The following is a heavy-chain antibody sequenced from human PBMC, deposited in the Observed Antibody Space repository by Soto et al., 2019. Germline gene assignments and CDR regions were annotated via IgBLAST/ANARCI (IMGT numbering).Heavy chain of an antibody. V-gene: IGHV3-15*05. CDR3: STGAPSSGSDFDY. J-gene: IGHJ4*02. D-gene: IGHD1-26*01. CDR1: GFSFRTTW. Sequence: EVQLVESGGGLVKPGGSLRLSCAASGFSFRTTWMAWVRQAPGKGLEWVGRIKSKSAGEKTAYTDPVKGRFTISKADYQDMRYLHIDSLETEDTAVYYCSTGAPSSGSDFDYWGQGTLVIVSS. CDR2: IKSKSAGEKT.